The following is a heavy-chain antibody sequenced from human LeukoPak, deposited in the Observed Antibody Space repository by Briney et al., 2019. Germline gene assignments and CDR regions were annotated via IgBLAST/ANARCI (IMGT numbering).Heavy chain of an antibody. J-gene: IGHJ4*02. D-gene: IGHD1-20*01. V-gene: IGHV3-74*01. CDR1: GFTFSNYT. Sequence: GGSLRLSCAASGFTFSNYTMHWVRQAPGKGLVWVSRIKSDGITITYADSVKGRFTISRDNAKNTLYLQMNSLRAEDTAVYYCLRDLNWSLDQWGQGTLVTVSS. CDR2: IKSDGITI. CDR3: LRDLNWSLDQ.